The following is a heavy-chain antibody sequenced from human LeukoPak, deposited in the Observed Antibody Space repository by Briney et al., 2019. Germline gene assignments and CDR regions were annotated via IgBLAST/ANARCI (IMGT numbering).Heavy chain of an antibody. Sequence: SETLSLTCTVSGGSIKSYYWSWIRQPPGKGLEWIGYIYYSGSTNYNPSLKSRVTISLDTSKNQFSLKLNSVTAADTAVYYCASAIVKPSWAFDIWGQGTMVTVSS. V-gene: IGHV4-59*01. J-gene: IGHJ3*02. CDR2: IYYSGST. D-gene: IGHD2/OR15-2a*01. CDR1: GGSIKSYY. CDR3: ASAIVKPSWAFDI.